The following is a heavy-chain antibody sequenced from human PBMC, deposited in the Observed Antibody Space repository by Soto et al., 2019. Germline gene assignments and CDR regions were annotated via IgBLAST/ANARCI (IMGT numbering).Heavy chain of an antibody. CDR3: ASEGDPIVYMDV. Sequence: GGSLRLSCAASGFTFSSYAMSWVRKAPGKGLEWVSAISGSGGSTYYADSVKGRFTISRDNSKNTLYLQMNSLRAEDTAVYYCASEGDPIVYMDVWGKGTTVTVSS. CDR1: GFTFSSYA. CDR2: ISGSGGST. V-gene: IGHV3-23*01. J-gene: IGHJ6*03. D-gene: IGHD2-21*02.